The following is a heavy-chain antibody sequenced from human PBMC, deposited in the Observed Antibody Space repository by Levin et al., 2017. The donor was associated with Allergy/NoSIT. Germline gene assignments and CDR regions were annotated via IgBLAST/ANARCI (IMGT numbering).Heavy chain of an antibody. V-gene: IGHV3-30*04. J-gene: IGHJ6*02. D-gene: IGHD3-3*01. CDR3: ARDHYDFPNYYYGMDV. Sequence: SCAASGFTFSSYAMHWVRQAPGKGLEWVAVISYDGSNKYYADSVKGRFTISRDNSKNTLYLQMNSLRAEDTAVYYCARDHYDFPNYYYGMDVWGQGTTVTVSS. CDR2: ISYDGSNK. CDR1: GFTFSSYA.